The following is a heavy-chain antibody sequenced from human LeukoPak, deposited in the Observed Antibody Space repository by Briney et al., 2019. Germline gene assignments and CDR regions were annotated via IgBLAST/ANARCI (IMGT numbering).Heavy chain of an antibody. CDR2: IYYSGST. D-gene: IGHD3-10*01. CDR1: GGSISSGDYY. V-gene: IGHV4-30-4*01. CDR3: ARRMVRGVIRWFDP. J-gene: IGHJ5*02. Sequence: PSQTLSLTCTVSGGSISSGDYYWSWIRQPPGKGLEWIGYIYYSGSTYYNPSLKSRVTISVDTSKNQFSLKLSSVTAADTAVYYCARRMVRGVIRWFDPWGQGTLVTVSS.